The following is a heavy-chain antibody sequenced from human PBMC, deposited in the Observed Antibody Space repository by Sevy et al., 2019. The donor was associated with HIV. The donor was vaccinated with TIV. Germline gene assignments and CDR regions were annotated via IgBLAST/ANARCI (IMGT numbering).Heavy chain of an antibody. V-gene: IGHV4-38-2*01. CDR2: IFHSGST. D-gene: IGHD3-22*01. J-gene: IGHJ3*02. Sequence: SETLSLTCAVSGYSIRSDDYWVWIRQPPGKGLEWIGNIFHSGSTYYNPSLKSRVSVSVDTSMNQFSLKLNSVTAADTAVYYCARTLRGNCDSRASAFDIWGQGTMVTVSS. CDR3: ARTLRGNCDSRASAFDI. CDR1: GYSIRSDDY.